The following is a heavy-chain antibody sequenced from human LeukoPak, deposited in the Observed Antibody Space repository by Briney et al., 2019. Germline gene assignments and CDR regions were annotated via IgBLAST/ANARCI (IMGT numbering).Heavy chain of an antibody. Sequence: SQTLSLTCTVSGGSISSGGHYWTWIRQHPGKGLEWIGYIYYSGSTYYNPSLQSRVTISVDTSKNQFSLRLSSVTAADTAVYYCARGRYYGSGTLYFDYWGQGILVTVSS. V-gene: IGHV4-31*03. CDR1: GGSISSGGHY. CDR3: ARGRYYGSGTLYFDY. J-gene: IGHJ4*02. D-gene: IGHD3-10*01. CDR2: IYYSGST.